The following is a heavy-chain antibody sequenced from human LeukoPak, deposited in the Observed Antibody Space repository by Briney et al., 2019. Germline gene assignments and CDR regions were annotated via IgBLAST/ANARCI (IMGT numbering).Heavy chain of an antibody. V-gene: IGHV3-74*01. Sequence: GGSLSLSCAASGFTFNRFWMHWVRQAPGKGLVWVSRIIRDRSSTNYADSVKGRFTISRDNAKNTLYLQMNSLRAEDTALYYCAREDVDITVATSGAFDSWGEGTMVTVSS. D-gene: IGHD6-19*01. CDR1: GFTFNRFW. CDR3: AREDVDITVATSGAFDS. CDR2: IIRDRSST. J-gene: IGHJ3*02.